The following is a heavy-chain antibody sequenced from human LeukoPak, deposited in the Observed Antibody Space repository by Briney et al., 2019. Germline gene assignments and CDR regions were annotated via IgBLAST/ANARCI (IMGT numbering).Heavy chain of an antibody. J-gene: IGHJ4*02. Sequence: PSETLSLTCTVSGGSISSYYWSWIRQPAGKGLEWIGRIYTSGRTNYNPSLKSRVTMSVDTSKNQFSLKLSSVTAADTAVYYCTRGVTMVRGVIHDYWGQGTLVTVSS. CDR2: IYTSGRT. D-gene: IGHD3-10*01. CDR3: TRGVTMVRGVIHDY. V-gene: IGHV4-4*07. CDR1: GGSISSYY.